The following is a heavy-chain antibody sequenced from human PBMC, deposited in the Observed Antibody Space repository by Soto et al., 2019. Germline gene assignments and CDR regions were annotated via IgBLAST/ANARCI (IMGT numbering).Heavy chain of an antibody. J-gene: IGHJ3*02. V-gene: IGHV3-21*01. CDR3: ARDRGFGELSDAFDI. D-gene: IGHD3-10*01. CDR1: GFTFSSYS. Sequence: GGSLRLSCAASGFTFSSYSMNWVRQAPGKGLEWVSSISSSRSYIYYADSVKGRFTISRDNAKTSLYLQLNSLRAEDTAVYYCARDRGFGELSDAFDIWGQGTMVTVSS. CDR2: ISSSRSYI.